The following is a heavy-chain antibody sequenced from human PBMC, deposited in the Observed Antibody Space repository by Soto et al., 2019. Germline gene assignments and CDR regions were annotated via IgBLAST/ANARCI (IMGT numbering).Heavy chain of an antibody. D-gene: IGHD6-19*01. J-gene: IGHJ4*02. V-gene: IGHV3-15*01. CDR1: GFTFTKAW. CDR2: IKSRADGGTT. CDR3: TTASQWLPPYS. Sequence: EVQLVESGGGLVKPGGSLRLSCAASGFTFTKAWMTWVRQTPGKGLEWVGRIKSRADGGTTDYAASVKDRCIISRDDSNDTLYLHMNRLKTDDTAVYYCTTASQWLPPYSWGQGALVTVSS.